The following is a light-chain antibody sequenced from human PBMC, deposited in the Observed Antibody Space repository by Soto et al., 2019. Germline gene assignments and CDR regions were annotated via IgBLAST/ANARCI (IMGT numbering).Light chain of an antibody. CDR1: SSDVGDYNY. CDR2: DVS. V-gene: IGLV2-11*01. J-gene: IGLJ1*01. Sequence: QSALTQPRSVSGSPGQSVTISCTGTSSDVGDYNYVSWYQQHPGQAPKLMIYDVSNRPSGVPDRFSGSKSGNTASLTISGLQAEDEADYYCCSYVGTYTFEVFGTGTKLTVL. CDR3: CSYVGTYTFEV.